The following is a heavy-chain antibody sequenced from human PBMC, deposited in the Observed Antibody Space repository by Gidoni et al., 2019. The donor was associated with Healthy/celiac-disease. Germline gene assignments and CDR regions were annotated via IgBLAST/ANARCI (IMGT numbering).Heavy chain of an antibody. D-gene: IGHD6-13*01. V-gene: IGHV3-11*06. CDR1: GFTFRDYY. CDR2: ISSSSSYT. J-gene: IGHJ5*02. CDR3: ARAGSSSEGWFDP. Sequence: QVQLVESGGGLVKPGGSLRLSCAASGFTFRDYYMSWIRQAPGKGLEWVSYISSSSSYTNYADSVKGRFTISRDNAKNSLYLQMNSLRAEDTAVYYCARAGSSSEGWFDPWGQGTLVTVSS.